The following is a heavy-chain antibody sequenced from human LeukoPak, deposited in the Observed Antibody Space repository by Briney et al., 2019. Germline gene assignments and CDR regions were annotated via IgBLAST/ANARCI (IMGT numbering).Heavy chain of an antibody. CDR1: GFTFSSYG. J-gene: IGHJ4*02. Sequence: GGSLRLSCAASGFTFSSYGMHWVRQAPGKGLEWVAVIWYDGSNKYYADSVKGRFTISRDNSKNTLYLQMNSLRAEDTAVYYCARAPGRPYYFDYWGQGTLVTVSS. V-gene: IGHV3-33*01. CDR2: IWYDGSNK. CDR3: ARAPGRPYYFDY.